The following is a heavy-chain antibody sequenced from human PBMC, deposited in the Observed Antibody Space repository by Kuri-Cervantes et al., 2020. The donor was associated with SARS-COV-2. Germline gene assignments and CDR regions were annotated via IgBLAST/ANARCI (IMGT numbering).Heavy chain of an antibody. CDR3: ARAGYYDFWSGYYPVDY. CDR1: GYTFTSYY. J-gene: IGHJ4*02. CDR2: INPSGGST. Sequence: ASVKVSCKASGYTFTSYYMHWVRQAPGQGLEWMGIINPSGGSTSYAQKFQGRVTMTRDTSTSTVYMELSSLRSEDTAVYYCARAGYYDFWSGYYPVDYWGQGTLVTVSS. D-gene: IGHD3-3*01. V-gene: IGHV1-46*01.